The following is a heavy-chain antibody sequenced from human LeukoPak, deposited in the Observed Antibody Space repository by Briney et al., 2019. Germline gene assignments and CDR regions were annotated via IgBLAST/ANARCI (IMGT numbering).Heavy chain of an antibody. V-gene: IGHV3-23*01. Sequence: PGGSLRLTCAASGFTFSSYAMLWVRQAPGEGLEWVSAISGSGGSTYYADSVKGRFTISRDNSRDTLYLQMNSLRVEDTAVYYCAKGYYDYVWGSYYFDYWGQGTMVTVSS. J-gene: IGHJ4*02. CDR3: AKGYYDYVWGSYYFDY. CDR2: ISGSGGST. CDR1: GFTFSSYA. D-gene: IGHD3-16*01.